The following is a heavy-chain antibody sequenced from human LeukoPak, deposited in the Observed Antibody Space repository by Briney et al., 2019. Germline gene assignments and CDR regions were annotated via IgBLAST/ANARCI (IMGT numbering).Heavy chain of an antibody. CDR2: IWYDGSNK. Sequence: GGSLRLSCAASGFTFSSYGMHWVRQAPGKGLEWVAVIWYDGSNKYYADSVKGRFTISRDNSKSTLYLQMNSLRAEDTAVYYCARDLVGYCSSTSCPLGFDPWGQGTLVTVSS. D-gene: IGHD2-2*01. J-gene: IGHJ5*02. CDR1: GFTFSSYG. V-gene: IGHV3-33*01. CDR3: ARDLVGYCSSTSCPLGFDP.